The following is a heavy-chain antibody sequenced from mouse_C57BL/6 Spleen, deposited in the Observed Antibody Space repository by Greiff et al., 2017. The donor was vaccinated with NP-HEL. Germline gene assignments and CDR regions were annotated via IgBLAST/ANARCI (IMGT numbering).Heavy chain of an antibody. CDR2: ISDGGSYT. Sequence: EVQLVESGGGLVRPGGSLKLSCAASGFTFSSYAMSWVRQTPEKRLEWVATISDGGSYTYYPDNVKGRFTISRDNAKNNLYLQMSHLKSEDTAMYYCAREMAMDYWGQGTSVTVSS. CDR1: GFTFSSYA. J-gene: IGHJ4*01. V-gene: IGHV5-4*01. CDR3: AREMAMDY.